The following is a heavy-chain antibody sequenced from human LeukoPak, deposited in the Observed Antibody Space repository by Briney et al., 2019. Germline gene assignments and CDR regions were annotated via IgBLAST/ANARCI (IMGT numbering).Heavy chain of an antibody. V-gene: IGHV3-30*04. CDR3: ARRAYSSGSDPYYYYYMDV. CDR2: ISYDGNNK. J-gene: IGHJ6*03. CDR1: GFTFSNYV. Sequence: PGGSLRLSCAASGFTFSNYVVHWVRQAPGKGLEWVAVISYDGNNKYYADSVRGRFTISRDNSKNTLYLQMNSLRAEDTAVYYCARRAYSSGSDPYYYYYMDVWGKGTTVTVSS. D-gene: IGHD6-19*01.